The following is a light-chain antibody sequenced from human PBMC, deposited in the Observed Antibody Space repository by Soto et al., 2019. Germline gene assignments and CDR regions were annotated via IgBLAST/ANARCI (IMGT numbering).Light chain of an antibody. CDR2: AAS. CDR3: QQYSTLPHT. V-gene: IGKV3-15*01. J-gene: IGKJ2*01. Sequence: IVMTQSPATLSVSPGQSATLTCWASQSVSSNLAWYQQKPGQAPRLLIYAASIRATGIPARFSGSGSGTEFTLTINSLQSEDFVVYFCQQYSTLPHTFGQGTKLEVK. CDR1: QSVSSN.